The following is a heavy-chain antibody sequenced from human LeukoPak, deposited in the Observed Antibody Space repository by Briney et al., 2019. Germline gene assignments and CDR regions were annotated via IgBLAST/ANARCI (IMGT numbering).Heavy chain of an antibody. Sequence: GGSLRLSCAASGFTFDDYGMSWVRQAPGKGLEWVSGINWNGGSTGYADSVKGQFTISRDNAKNSLYLQMNSLRAEDTALYYCARCSSTSCTNWFDPWGQGTLVTVSS. CDR2: INWNGGST. D-gene: IGHD2-2*01. CDR3: ARCSSTSCTNWFDP. CDR1: GFTFDDYG. V-gene: IGHV3-20*04. J-gene: IGHJ5*02.